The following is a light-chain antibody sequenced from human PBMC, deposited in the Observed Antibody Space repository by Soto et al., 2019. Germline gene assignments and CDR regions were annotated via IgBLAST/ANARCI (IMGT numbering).Light chain of an antibody. CDR2: SAS. J-gene: IGKJ2*01. CDR1: QDINIY. Sequence: DIQMTQSPSSVSASIGDTVTITCRASQDINIYLNWYQQKPGEVPRLLIYSASTLHSGVPSRFTGSGSETDFTLTIRSMQPEDFANYYCQHGYVAPYTLGQGTKVDIK. CDR3: QHGYVAPYT. V-gene: IGKV1-39*01.